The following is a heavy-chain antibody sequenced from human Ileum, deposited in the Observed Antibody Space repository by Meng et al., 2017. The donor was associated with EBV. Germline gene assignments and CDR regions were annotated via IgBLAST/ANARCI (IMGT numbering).Heavy chain of an antibody. CDR3: VRGPPVGVPGPGDY. Sequence: VQCVQSGAEAKDPGVSVKVSCKASGYAFTSYILHWVRQAPGQRLEWMGWINVGVGYTKYSQKFQGRVTISSDTSATTGYMELSSLRSEDTAVYYCVRGPPVGVPGPGDYWGQGTLVTVSS. CDR2: INVGVGYT. CDR1: GYAFTSYI. D-gene: IGHD2-21*01. V-gene: IGHV1-3*01. J-gene: IGHJ4*02.